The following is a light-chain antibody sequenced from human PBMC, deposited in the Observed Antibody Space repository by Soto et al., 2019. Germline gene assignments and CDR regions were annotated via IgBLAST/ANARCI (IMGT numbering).Light chain of an antibody. CDR3: XXXXNXPPRSLT. CDR2: DAS. V-gene: IGKV3-11*01. Sequence: EIVLTQSPATLSLSPGERATLSCRASQSVSSYLAWYQQKPGQAPRLLIYDASNRATGIPARFSGSGSGTDFTLTISSLEPEDFAXYXXXXXXNXPPRSLTFGGGTKVEIK. J-gene: IGKJ4*01. CDR1: QSVSSY.